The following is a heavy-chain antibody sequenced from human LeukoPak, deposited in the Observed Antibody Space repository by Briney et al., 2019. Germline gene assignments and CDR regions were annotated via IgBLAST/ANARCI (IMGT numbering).Heavy chain of an antibody. CDR3: ARGGFDY. J-gene: IGHJ4*02. CDR2: ISYDGSNK. Sequence: GGSLRLSCAASGFTFSSYAMHWVRQAPGKGLEWVAVISYDGSNKYYADSVKGRFTISRDNSKNTLYLQMNSLRAEDTAVYYCARGGFDYWGQGTLVTVSS. V-gene: IGHV3-30-3*01. CDR1: GFTFSSYA.